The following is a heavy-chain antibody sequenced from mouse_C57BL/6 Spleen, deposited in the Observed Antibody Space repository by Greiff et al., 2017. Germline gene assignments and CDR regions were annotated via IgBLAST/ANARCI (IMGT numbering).Heavy chain of an antibody. CDR1: GYTFTSYT. V-gene: IGHV1-4*01. CDR3: ARNGIPYYFDY. CDR2: INPSSGYT. Sequence: QVQLKESGAELARPGASVKMSCKASGYTFTSYTMHWVKQRPGQGLEWIGYINPSSGYTKYNQKFKDKATLTADKSSSTAYMQMSSLTSEDSAVYYCARNGIPYYFDYWGKGTTLTVSS. D-gene: IGHD4-1*01. J-gene: IGHJ2*01.